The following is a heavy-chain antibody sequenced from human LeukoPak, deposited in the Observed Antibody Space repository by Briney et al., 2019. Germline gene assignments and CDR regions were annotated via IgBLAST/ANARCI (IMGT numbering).Heavy chain of an antibody. CDR3: ARIRWIQLWLDYFDY. V-gene: IGHV1-69*01. D-gene: IGHD5-18*01. Sequence: GSSVKVSCKASGGTFSSYAISWVRQAPGQGLEWMGGIIPIFGTANYAQKFQGRVTITADESTSTAYMELSRLRSDDTAVYYCARIRWIQLWLDYFDYWGQGTLVTVSS. CDR1: GGTFSSYA. J-gene: IGHJ4*02. CDR2: IIPIFGTA.